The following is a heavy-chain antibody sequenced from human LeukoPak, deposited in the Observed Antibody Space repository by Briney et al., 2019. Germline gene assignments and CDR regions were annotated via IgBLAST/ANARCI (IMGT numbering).Heavy chain of an antibody. CDR2: IKEDESAK. CDR3: ARAVDVADY. J-gene: IGHJ4*02. Sequence: SGGSLRLSCVASGLIFTDHWMSWVRQAPGKGLEWVANIKEDESAKFYADSVRGRFTISRDNAKNSLYLQMNNLRVEDTAVYYCARAVDVADYWGRGTLVTVSS. D-gene: IGHD3-16*01. CDR1: GLIFTDHW. V-gene: IGHV3-7*01.